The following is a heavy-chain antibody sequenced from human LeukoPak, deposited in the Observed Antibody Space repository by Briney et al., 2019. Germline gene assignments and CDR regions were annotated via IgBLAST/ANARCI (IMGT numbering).Heavy chain of an antibody. Sequence: SVKVSCKASGGTFNSYAINWVRQAPGQGLEWMGRIFPIFGTANYAQKFQGRVTVTTDESTNTAYMELSRLRSDDTAVYYCARISRDSSGYYYVDYWGQGTLVTVSS. V-gene: IGHV1-69*05. J-gene: IGHJ4*02. CDR2: IFPIFGTA. CDR3: ARISRDSSGYYYVDY. D-gene: IGHD3-22*01. CDR1: GGTFNSYA.